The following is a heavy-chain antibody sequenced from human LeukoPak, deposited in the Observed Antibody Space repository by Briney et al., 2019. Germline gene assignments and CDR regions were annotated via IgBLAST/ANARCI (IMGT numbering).Heavy chain of an antibody. CDR2: VYHSGST. CDR3: ARAPREYFDY. V-gene: IGHV4-38-2*01. J-gene: IGHJ4*02. CDR1: DYSISSDYY. Sequence: SETLSLTCAVSDYSISSDYYWDWIRQPPGKGLEWIGSVYHSGSTYYNPSLKSRVTISVDTSKNQFSLKLSSVTAADTAVYYCARAPREYFDYWGQGTLVTVSS. D-gene: IGHD1-26*01.